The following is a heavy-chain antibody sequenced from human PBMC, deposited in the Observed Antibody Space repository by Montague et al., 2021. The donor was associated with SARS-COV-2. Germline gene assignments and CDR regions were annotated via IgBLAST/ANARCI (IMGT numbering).Heavy chain of an antibody. CDR1: GDSVCSNSVA. CDR2: TYYRSKWNS. Sequence: CAISGDSVCSNSVAWNWIRQSPSRGFEWLGRTYYRSKWNSDYAPSVRGRLTVNPDASKNEFSLELNYVTPEDTGVYYCVRYSGWFYFDFWGQGTLVTVSS. V-gene: IGHV6-1*01. CDR3: VRYSGWFYFDF. J-gene: IGHJ4*02. D-gene: IGHD6-19*01.